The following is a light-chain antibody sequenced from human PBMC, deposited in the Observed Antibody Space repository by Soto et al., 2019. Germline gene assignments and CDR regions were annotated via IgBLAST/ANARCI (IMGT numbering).Light chain of an antibody. CDR3: QQYGNSPIT. Sequence: EIVLTQSPATLYLSPGERATLSCRASQSVRTNLVWYQQKPGQAPRLLIYDATTRATGIPARFSGSGSGTDFTLTITRLEPEDFAVFYCQQYGNSPITFGQVTRLEIK. CDR2: DAT. CDR1: QSVRTN. V-gene: IGKV3-20*01. J-gene: IGKJ5*01.